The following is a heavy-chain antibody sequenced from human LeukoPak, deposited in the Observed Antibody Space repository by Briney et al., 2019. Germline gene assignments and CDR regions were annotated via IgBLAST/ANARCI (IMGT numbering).Heavy chain of an antibody. V-gene: IGHV3-7*03. CDR2: IKQDGSEK. J-gene: IGHJ6*02. CDR1: GFTFSSYW. D-gene: IGHD4-17*01. CDR3: ARRNGDYPALYYYGMDV. Sequence: PGGSLRLSCAASGFTFSSYWMSWVRQAPGKGLEWVANIKQDGSEKYYVDSVKGRFTISGDNAKNSLYLQMNSLRAEDTAVYYCARRNGDYPALYYYGMDVWGQGTAVTVSS.